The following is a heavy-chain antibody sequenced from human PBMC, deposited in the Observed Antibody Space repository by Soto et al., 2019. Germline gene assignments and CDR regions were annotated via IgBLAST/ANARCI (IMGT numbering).Heavy chain of an antibody. CDR1: AGSLDIKNHY. V-gene: IGHV4-61*01. D-gene: IGHD3-3*01. CDR2: IYYSGST. Sequence: PSETLSLTGTVSAGSLDIKNHYWSWIRQPPGKGLEWIGNIYYSGSTYYDPSLESRVTISIDTSKDQFSLKLRSVTAADTAVYFCARHYYTRGKYFDPWGQGTLVTVSS. CDR3: ARHYYTRGKYFDP. J-gene: IGHJ5*02.